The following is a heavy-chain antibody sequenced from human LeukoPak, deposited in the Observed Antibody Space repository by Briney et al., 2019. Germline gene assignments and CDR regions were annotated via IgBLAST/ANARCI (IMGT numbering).Heavy chain of an antibody. D-gene: IGHD3-10*01. CDR3: ARRAMVRGVIAY. V-gene: IGHV4-39*07. Sequence: SETLSLTCTVSGGSITSSTYYWGWIRQPPGKGLEWIGNIYYSGSTYSNPSLKSRVTISVDTSKNQFSLRLNSVTAADTAVYYCARRAMVRGVIAYWGQGTLVTVSS. J-gene: IGHJ4*02. CDR2: IYYSGST. CDR1: GGSITSSTYY.